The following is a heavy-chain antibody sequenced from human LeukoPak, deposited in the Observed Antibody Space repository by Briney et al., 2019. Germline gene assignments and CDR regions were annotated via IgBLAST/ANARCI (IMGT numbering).Heavy chain of an antibody. J-gene: IGHJ5*02. CDR3: AGRSSGYIDT. Sequence: GGSLRLSCAASGFTFSSSWMHWVRQVPGKGLVWVSRIKPDGSYTTYADSVEGRFTISRDNAKNTLYLQINSLRPEDTAVYYCAGRSSGYIDTWGQGTLVTVSS. D-gene: IGHD6-25*01. V-gene: IGHV3-74*01. CDR2: IKPDGSYT. CDR1: GFTFSSSW.